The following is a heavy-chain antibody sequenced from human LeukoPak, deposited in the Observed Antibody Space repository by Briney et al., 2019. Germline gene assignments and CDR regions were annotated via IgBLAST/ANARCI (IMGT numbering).Heavy chain of an antibody. V-gene: IGHV3-21*01. CDR2: ISSGSSAI. CDR3: ARGHTAVTRHFDF. D-gene: IGHD4-17*01. CDR1: GFTFTTYS. Sequence: GGSLRLSCAASGFTFTTYSMTWVRQAPGQGLEWVSIISSGSSAIFSADALKGRFTIPRDYAKNLLYLDMNSLRAEDTAVYYCARGHTAVTRHFDFWGQGTLVTVSS. J-gene: IGHJ4*02.